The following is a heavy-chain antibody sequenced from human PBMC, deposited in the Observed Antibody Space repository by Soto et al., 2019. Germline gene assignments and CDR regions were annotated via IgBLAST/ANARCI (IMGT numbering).Heavy chain of an antibody. CDR2: IDYIGRA. J-gene: IGHJ3*02. V-gene: IGHV4-31*03. Sequence: PSETLSLTCTASGGSISSDNYCWSWIRQHAGKGLEWIGYIDYIGRAYYNPSLKSRVATSVGTSKNQFSLRLSSVTVADTATYYCAQEVKAPGASDVFDIWGQGPVVSVS. CDR3: AQEVKAPGASDVFDI. D-gene: IGHD3-22*01. CDR1: GGSISSDNYC.